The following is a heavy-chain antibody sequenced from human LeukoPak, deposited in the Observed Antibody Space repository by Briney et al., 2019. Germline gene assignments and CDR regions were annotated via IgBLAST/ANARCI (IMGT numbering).Heavy chain of an antibody. CDR2: IYHSGST. CDR3: ARHSPLYYYDSSGYFDY. CDR1: GGSISSYY. D-gene: IGHD3-22*01. Sequence: SETLSLTCTVSGGSISSYYWSWIRQPPGKGLEWIGSIYHSGSTYYNPSLKSRVTISVDTSKNQFSLKLSSVTAADTAVYYCARHSPLYYYDSSGYFDYWGQGTLVTVSS. V-gene: IGHV4-59*08. J-gene: IGHJ4*02.